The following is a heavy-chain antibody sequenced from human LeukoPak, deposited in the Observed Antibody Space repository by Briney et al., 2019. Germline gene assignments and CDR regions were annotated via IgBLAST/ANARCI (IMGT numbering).Heavy chain of an antibody. CDR3: ARAGFLRYFGAGWFDP. CDR2: IYYSGST. D-gene: IGHD3-9*01. CDR1: GGSISSHY. V-gene: IGHV4-59*11. Sequence: SETLSLTCTVSGGSISSHYLNWIRQSPGKGLEWIGNIYYSGSTNYNPSLKSRVFISVDTSKNQSSLKLSSVTAADTAVYYCARAGFLRYFGAGWFDPWGQGTLVTVSS. J-gene: IGHJ5*02.